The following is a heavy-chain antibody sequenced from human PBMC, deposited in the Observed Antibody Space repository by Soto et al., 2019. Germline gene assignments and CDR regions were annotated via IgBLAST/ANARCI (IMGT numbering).Heavy chain of an antibody. D-gene: IGHD6-13*01. CDR1: GFTFSSYT. CDR3: ARGSHSTTWYGGQFDY. Sequence: EVQLVDSGGGLVKPGGSLRLSCAASGFTFSSYTMNWVRQAPGKGLEWVSSVSSSSTYIYYADSVKGRFTISRDNAKNSLYPQMNSLRADDTAIYYCARGSHSTTWYGGQFDYWGQGTLVTVSS. CDR2: VSSSSTYI. V-gene: IGHV3-21*01. J-gene: IGHJ4*02.